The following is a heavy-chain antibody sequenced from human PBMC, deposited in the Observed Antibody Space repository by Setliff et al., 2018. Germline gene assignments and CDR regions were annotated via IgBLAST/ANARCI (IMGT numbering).Heavy chain of an antibody. D-gene: IGHD3-3*01. J-gene: IGHJ3*02. V-gene: IGHV4-38-2*01. CDR1: GISISSGHY. Sequence: SETLSLTCGVSGISISSGHYWGWIRQPPGRGLEWIATIYHKGRTYYNPSLDSRVTISLDTSKNHFSLRLSSVTAADTAVYYCASPRRDDLDSPFDAFDIWGQGTKVTVSS. CDR3: ASPRRDDLDSPFDAFDI. CDR2: IYHKGRT.